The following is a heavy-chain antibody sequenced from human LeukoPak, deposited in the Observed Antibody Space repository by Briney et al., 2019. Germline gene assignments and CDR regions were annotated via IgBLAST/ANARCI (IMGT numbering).Heavy chain of an antibody. CDR2: ISGGGGST. CDR3: AKDHAGGWNYVSIFLDY. D-gene: IGHD1-7*01. CDR1: GFTFSSYA. Sequence: GGSLRLSCAASGFTFSSYAMSWVRQAPGKGLGWVSAISGGGGSTYYADSVKGRFTISRDNSKNTLYLQMNSLRAEDTAVYYCAKDHAGGWNYVSIFLDYWGQGTLVTVSS. J-gene: IGHJ4*02. V-gene: IGHV3-23*01.